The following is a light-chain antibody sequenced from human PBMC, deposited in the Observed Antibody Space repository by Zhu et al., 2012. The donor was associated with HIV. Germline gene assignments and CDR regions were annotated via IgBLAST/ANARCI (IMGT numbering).Light chain of an antibody. V-gene: IGKV1-9*01. J-gene: IGKJ3*01. CDR2: DAS. CDR1: ESISKY. CDR3: QQLNTYPLLT. Sequence: DVQLTQSPSFLSASVGDRVTITCRASESISKYLAWYQQKPGKAPKLLIYDASTLQSGVPSTFSGSGSGTEFTLTISSLQPEDFAIYYCQQLNTYPLLTFGPGTKVISN.